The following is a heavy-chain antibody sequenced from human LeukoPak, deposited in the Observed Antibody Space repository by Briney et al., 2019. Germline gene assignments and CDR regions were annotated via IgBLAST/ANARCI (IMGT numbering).Heavy chain of an antibody. CDR3: AREGLWFGELLSYYFDY. D-gene: IGHD3-10*01. CDR1: GDSVSSNSAA. V-gene: IGHV6-1*01. CDR2: TYYRSKWYN. J-gene: IGHJ4*02. Sequence: SQTLSLTCAISGDSVSSNSAAWNWIRQSPSRGLEWLGRTYYRSKWYNDYAVSVKSRITINPDTSKNQFSLQLNSVTPEDTAVYYCAREGLWFGELLSYYFDYWGQGTLVTVSS.